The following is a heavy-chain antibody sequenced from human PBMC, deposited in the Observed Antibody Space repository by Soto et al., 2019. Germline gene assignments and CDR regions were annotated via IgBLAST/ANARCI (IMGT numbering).Heavy chain of an antibody. J-gene: IGHJ4*02. V-gene: IGHV4-59*01. D-gene: IGHD4-17*01. CDR1: GGSISSSS. Sequence: SETLSLTCTVSGGSISSSSWSWIRQPPGRGLEWIGYIYNNGRTDYNPSLKSRVTISVDTSKNQFSLKLSSVTAADTAVYYCARVPTVTTVYFDYWGQGTLVTVSS. CDR2: IYNNGRT. CDR3: ARVPTVTTVYFDY.